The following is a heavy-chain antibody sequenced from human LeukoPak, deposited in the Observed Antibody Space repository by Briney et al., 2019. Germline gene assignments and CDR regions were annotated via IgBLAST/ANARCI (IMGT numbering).Heavy chain of an antibody. CDR1: GGSISSSSYY. V-gene: IGHV4-39*07. Sequence: PSETLSLTCTVSGGSISSSSYYWGWIRQPPGKGLEWIGSIYHSGSTYYNSSLKSRVTISVDTSKNQFSLKLSSVTAADTAVYYCARRRYRGDAFDIWGQGTMVTVSS. J-gene: IGHJ3*02. CDR3: ARRRYRGDAFDI. D-gene: IGHD1-1*01. CDR2: IYHSGST.